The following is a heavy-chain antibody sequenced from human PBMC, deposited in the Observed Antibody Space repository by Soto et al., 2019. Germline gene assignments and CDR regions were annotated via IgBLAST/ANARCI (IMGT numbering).Heavy chain of an antibody. D-gene: IGHD3-22*01. CDR1: GGSISSGDYY. CDR3: ARGGQEDYDLTRIWLDP. CDR2: IYYSGST. V-gene: IGHV4-30-4*01. J-gene: IGHJ5*02. Sequence: QVQLQESGPGLVKPSQTLSLTCTVSGGSISSGDYYWSWIRQPPGKGLEWIGYIYYSGSTYYNPSLKSRVTISVDTSKNQFSLKLSSVTAADTAVYYCARGGQEDYDLTRIWLDPWGQGTLVTVSS.